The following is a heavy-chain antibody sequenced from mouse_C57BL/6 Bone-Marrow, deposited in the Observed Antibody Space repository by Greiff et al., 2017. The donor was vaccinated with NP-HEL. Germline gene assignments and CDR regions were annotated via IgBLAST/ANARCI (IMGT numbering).Heavy chain of an antibody. J-gene: IGHJ4*01. CDR2: IDSSDSYT. V-gene: IGHV1-69*01. CDR1: GYTFTSYW. D-gene: IGHD2-5*01. CDR3: AREDTSNRYAMDY. Sequence: QLQQPGAELVMPGASVKLFCKASGYTFTSYWMHWGKQRPGQGLEWIGEIDSSDSYTNYNQKFKGKSTLTVDKSSSTAYMQLSSLTSEDSAVYYCAREDTSNRYAMDYWGQGTSVTVSS.